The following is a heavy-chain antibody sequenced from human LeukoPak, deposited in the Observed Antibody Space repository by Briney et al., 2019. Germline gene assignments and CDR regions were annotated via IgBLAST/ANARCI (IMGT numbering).Heavy chain of an antibody. CDR1: GYTFTGYY. CDR2: INPNSGGT. D-gene: IGHD3-3*01. Sequence: GASVTVSCKASGYTFTGYYMHWVRQAPGQGLEWMGWINPNSGGTNYAQKFQGRVTMTRDTSISTAYMELSRLRSDDTAVYYCARDLLSYDFWSGYTIDYWGQGTLVTVSS. J-gene: IGHJ4*02. CDR3: ARDLLSYDFWSGYTIDY. V-gene: IGHV1-2*02.